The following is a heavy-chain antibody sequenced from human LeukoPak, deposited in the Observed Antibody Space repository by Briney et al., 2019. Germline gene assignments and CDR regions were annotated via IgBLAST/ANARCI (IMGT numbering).Heavy chain of an antibody. D-gene: IGHD2-21*02. Sequence: KSSETLSLTCTVSGGSISSGSYYWSWIRQPAGKGLEWIGRIYTSGSTNYNPSLKSRVTISVDTSKNQFSLKLSSVTAADTAVYYYAIVVVTAIHYFDYWGQGTLVTVSS. J-gene: IGHJ4*02. CDR3: AIVVVTAIHYFDY. CDR1: GGSISSGSYY. V-gene: IGHV4-61*02. CDR2: IYTSGST.